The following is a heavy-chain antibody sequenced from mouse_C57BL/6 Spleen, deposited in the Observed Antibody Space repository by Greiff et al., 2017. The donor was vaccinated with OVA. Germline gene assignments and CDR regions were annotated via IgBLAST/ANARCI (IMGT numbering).Heavy chain of an antibody. CDR1: GYTFTSYW. D-gene: IGHD2-4*01. Sequence: QVQLQQPGAELVRPGSSVKLSCKASGYTFTSYWMHWVKQRPIQGLEWIGNIDPSDSETHYNQKFKDKATLTVDKSSSTAYMQLSSLTSEDSAVYYCARDYDYDGGFAYWGQGTLVTVSA. V-gene: IGHV1-52*01. CDR3: ARDYDYDGGFAY. CDR2: IDPSDSET. J-gene: IGHJ3*01.